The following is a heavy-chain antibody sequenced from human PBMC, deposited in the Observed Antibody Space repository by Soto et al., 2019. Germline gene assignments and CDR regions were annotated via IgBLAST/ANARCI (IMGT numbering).Heavy chain of an antibody. J-gene: IGHJ4*02. Sequence: GGSLRLSCAASGFTFSSYSMNWVRQAPGKGLEWVSYISTGSSTIYYADSVKGRFTVSRDNAKNSLYLQITSLRDEDTAVYYCARGTYIGGQGTLVTVSS. CDR3: ARGTYI. V-gene: IGHV3-48*02. D-gene: IGHD5-12*01. CDR1: GFTFSSYS. CDR2: ISTGSSTI.